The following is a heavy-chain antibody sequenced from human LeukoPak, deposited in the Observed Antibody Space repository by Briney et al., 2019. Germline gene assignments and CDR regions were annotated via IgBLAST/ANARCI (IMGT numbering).Heavy chain of an antibody. J-gene: IGHJ3*02. D-gene: IGHD2-2*01. Sequence: ASVKVSCKASGYTFTSYGISWVRQAPGQGLEWMGWTSAYNGNTNYAQKLQGRVTMTTDTSTSTAYMELRSLRSDDTAVYYCVQLGYCSSTSCYWLSSGAFDIRGQGTMVTVSS. CDR1: GYTFTSYG. CDR3: VQLGYCSSTSCYWLSSGAFDI. V-gene: IGHV1-18*01. CDR2: TSAYNGNT.